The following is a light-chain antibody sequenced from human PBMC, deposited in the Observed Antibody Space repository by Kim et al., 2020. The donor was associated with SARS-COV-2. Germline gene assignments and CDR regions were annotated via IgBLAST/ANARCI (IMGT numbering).Light chain of an antibody. J-gene: IGKJ5*01. CDR3: QQYSSYSET. V-gene: IGKV1-16*01. CDR1: QGIDNY. CDR2: DAT. Sequence: GSGGDRVNISCRASQGIDNYLVWCQQKPGKAPKSLIYDATRWESGVRSRFSGSGSGTEFTLTINSLQHEDVSTFYCQQYSSYSETFGQGTRLEIK.